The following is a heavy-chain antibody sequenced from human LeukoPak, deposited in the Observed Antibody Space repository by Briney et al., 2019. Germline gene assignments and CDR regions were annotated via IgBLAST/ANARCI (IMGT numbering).Heavy chain of an antibody. J-gene: IGHJ4*02. Sequence: ASVTVSYMPSLYTLTGYYLHWVRQAPRQGLEWMGLISTNSGGTHYAQKFQGRVTMTRDTSITKAYMELSRLRSDDTAVFYCARDSTGSYLDYWGQGTLVTVSS. CDR3: ARDSTGSYLDY. D-gene: IGHD1-26*01. V-gene: IGHV1-2*02. CDR1: LYTLTGYY. CDR2: ISTNSGGT.